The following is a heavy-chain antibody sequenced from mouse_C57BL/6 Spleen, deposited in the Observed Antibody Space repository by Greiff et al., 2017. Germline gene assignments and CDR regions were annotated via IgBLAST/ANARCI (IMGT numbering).Heavy chain of an antibody. V-gene: IGHV2-2*01. CDR2: IWSGGST. CDR1: GFSLTSYG. CDR3: ARHYDWGVYVDY. Sequence: QVQLQQSGPGLVQPSQSLTITCTASGFSLTSYGVHWVRQSPGKGLEWLGVIWSGGSTDYNAAFIDRLSISKDKSTSQVFLKMNRLQADDTAIYYCARHYDWGVYVDYWGQGTTLTVSS. J-gene: IGHJ2*01. D-gene: IGHD2-4*01.